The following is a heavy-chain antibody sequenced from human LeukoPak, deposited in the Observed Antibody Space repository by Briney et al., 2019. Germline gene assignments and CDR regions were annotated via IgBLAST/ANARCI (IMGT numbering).Heavy chain of an antibody. Sequence: GGSLRLSCAASGFTFSSYDMSWVRQAPGKGLEWVSAISGSGGSTYYADSVKGRSTISRDNSKNTLYLQMNSLRAEDTAVYYCAKDSTLYGDYGANWGQGTLVTVSS. D-gene: IGHD4-17*01. J-gene: IGHJ4*02. CDR3: AKDSTLYGDYGAN. CDR2: ISGSGGST. CDR1: GFTFSSYD. V-gene: IGHV3-23*01.